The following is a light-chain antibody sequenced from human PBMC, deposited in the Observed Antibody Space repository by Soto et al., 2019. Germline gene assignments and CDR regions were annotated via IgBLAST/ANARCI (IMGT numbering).Light chain of an antibody. CDR2: AAS. V-gene: IGKV1-39*01. CDR3: QQSFNKPWT. Sequence: DIQMTQSPSSLYASVGDRVTITCRASQTIGTYLNWYQHKPGKVPRLLIYAASSLQIGVPSRFSGSGSGADFTLTISRLQPEDFATYYCQQSFNKPWTFAQGTKVE. CDR1: QTIGTY. J-gene: IGKJ1*01.